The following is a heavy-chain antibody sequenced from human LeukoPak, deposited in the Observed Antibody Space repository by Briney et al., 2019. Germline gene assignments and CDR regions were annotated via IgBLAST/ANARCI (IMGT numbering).Heavy chain of an antibody. V-gene: IGHV3-23*01. CDR2: ISGSGGST. J-gene: IGHJ5*02. D-gene: IGHD2-2*01. CDR3: AKDHLIVVVPAAIPNWFDP. Sequence: PGGSLRLSCAASGFTFSSYAMSWVRQAPGKGLEWVSAISGSGGSTYYADSVKGRFTISRDNSKNTLYLQMNSLRAEDTAVYYCAKDHLIVVVPAAIPNWFDPWGQGTLVTVSS. CDR1: GFTFSSYA.